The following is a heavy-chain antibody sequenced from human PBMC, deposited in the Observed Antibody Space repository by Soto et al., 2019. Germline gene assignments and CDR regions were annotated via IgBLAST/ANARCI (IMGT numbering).Heavy chain of an antibody. D-gene: IGHD3-16*01. J-gene: IGHJ4*02. CDR1: GFTFSSYA. CDR2: ISGSGGST. CDR3: AQEFGGYGRREDY. V-gene: IGHV3-23*01. Sequence: LRLSCAASGFTFSSYAMSWVRQAPGKGLEWVSAISGSGGSTYYADSVKGRFTISRDSSKNTLYLQMNSLRAEDTAVYYCAQEFGGYGRREDYWGQGTLVTVSS.